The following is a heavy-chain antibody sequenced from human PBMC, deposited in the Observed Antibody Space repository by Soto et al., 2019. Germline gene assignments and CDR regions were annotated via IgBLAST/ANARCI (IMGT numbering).Heavy chain of an antibody. CDR2: IYYSGST. Sequence: PSETLSLTCTVSGGSISSGNYYWSWIRQPPGKGLEWIGYIYYSGSTYYNPSLKSRVTISVDTSKNQFSLKLSSVTAADTAVYYCDGYCSGGSCHSGGAFDIWGQGTMVTVSS. D-gene: IGHD2-15*01. V-gene: IGHV4-30-4*01. J-gene: IGHJ3*02. CDR1: GGSISSGNYY. CDR3: DGYCSGGSCHSGGAFDI.